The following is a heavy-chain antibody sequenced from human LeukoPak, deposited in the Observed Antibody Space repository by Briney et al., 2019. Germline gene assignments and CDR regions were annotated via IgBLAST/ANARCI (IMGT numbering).Heavy chain of an antibody. CDR1: GFTFNSYS. V-gene: IGHV3-21*01. J-gene: IGHJ3*02. D-gene: IGHD5-12*01. CDR3: ARSGRGYEVAFEI. Sequence: GGPLRLFCAASGFTFNSYSMNWLRQAPGKGLEWVSSNSSSSCYIYYADSVKGRFTISRDNAKNSLYLQMNSLRAEDTAVYYCARSGRGYEVAFEIWGQGTMVTVSS. CDR2: NSSSSCYI.